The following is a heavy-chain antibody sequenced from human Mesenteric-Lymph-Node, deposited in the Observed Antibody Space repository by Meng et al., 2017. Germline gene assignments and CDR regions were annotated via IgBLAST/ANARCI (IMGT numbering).Heavy chain of an antibody. Sequence: QVQLQESGQGLVKPSHTLSLTCTVSGGSISSGTYYWGWIRQLPGKGLEWIAYIHYSGSTYYSPSLKSRVTISVDTSKNQLSLKLSSMTAADTAVYYCARYVFDSSSLYSNWFDPWGQGTLVTVSS. D-gene: IGHD3-22*01. J-gene: IGHJ5*02. CDR2: IHYSGST. CDR1: GGSISSGTYY. V-gene: IGHV4-31*03. CDR3: ARYVFDSSSLYSNWFDP.